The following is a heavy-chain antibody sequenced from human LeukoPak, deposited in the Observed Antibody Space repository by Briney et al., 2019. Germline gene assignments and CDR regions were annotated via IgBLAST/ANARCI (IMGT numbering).Heavy chain of an antibody. J-gene: IGHJ4*02. CDR2: TDTDGSK. V-gene: IGHV3-23*01. CDR3: AKDRSGSRC. CDR1: GFTFSSYA. Sequence: GGSLRLSCAASGFTFSSYAMTWVRQAPGKGLEWVSTTDTDGSKYYADSVKGRFTISRDNSKNTLYLQMNSLRVEDTAVYYCAKDRSGSRCWGRGTPVTVSS. D-gene: IGHD2-15*01.